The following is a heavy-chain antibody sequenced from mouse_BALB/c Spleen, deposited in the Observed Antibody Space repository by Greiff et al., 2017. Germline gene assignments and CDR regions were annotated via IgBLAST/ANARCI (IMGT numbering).Heavy chain of an antibody. J-gene: IGHJ4*01. CDR2: IYPYNGGT. Sequence: EVKLMESGPELVKPGASVKISCKASGYTFTDYNMHWVKQSHGKSLEWIGYIYPYNGGTGYNQKFKSKATLTVDNSSSTAYMELRSLTSEDSAVYYCARYGLLPYYYAMDYWGQGTSVTVSS. CDR1: GYTFTDYN. CDR3: ARYGLLPYYYAMDY. D-gene: IGHD2-3*01. V-gene: IGHV1S29*02.